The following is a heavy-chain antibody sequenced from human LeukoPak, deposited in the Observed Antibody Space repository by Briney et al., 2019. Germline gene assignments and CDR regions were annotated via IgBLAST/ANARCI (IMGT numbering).Heavy chain of an antibody. Sequence: SETLSLTCTVSGGSISSSSYYWGWIRQPPGKGLEWIGSIYYSGSTYYNPSLKSRVTISVDTSKNQFSLKLSSVTAADTAVYYCARDPSGYYIFDYWGQGTLVTVSS. V-gene: IGHV4-39*07. J-gene: IGHJ4*02. CDR3: ARDPSGYYIFDY. CDR1: GGSISSSSYY. CDR2: IYYSGST. D-gene: IGHD3-22*01.